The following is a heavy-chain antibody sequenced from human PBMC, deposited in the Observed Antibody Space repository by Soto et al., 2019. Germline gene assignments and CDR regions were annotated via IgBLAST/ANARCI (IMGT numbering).Heavy chain of an antibody. CDR1: GLTFSDHY. D-gene: IGHD3-10*01. J-gene: IGHJ6*04. V-gene: IGHV3-72*01. CDR2: IRNRANSYTT. CDR3: ASVRGEVRGAWLGYDMEG. Sequence: EVQLVESGGGLVQPGGSLRLSCAASGLTFSDHYMGWIRQAPGQGLEWVGRIRNRANSYTTEYAASVKGRFTISRDDSKNSMCLQMNILKTEDTAVYYCASVRGEVRGAWLGYDMEGWGEGTTVTVSA.